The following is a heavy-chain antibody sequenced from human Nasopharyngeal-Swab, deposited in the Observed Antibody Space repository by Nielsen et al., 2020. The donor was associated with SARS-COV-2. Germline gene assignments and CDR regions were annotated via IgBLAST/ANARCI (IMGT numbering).Heavy chain of an antibody. CDR2: IIPIFGTA. J-gene: IGHJ5*02. V-gene: IGHV1-69*13. CDR1: GGTFSSYA. D-gene: IGHD2-2*01. CDR3: ARGGGYCSSTRCPNWFDP. Sequence: SVQVSCKASGGTFSSYAISWVRQAAGQGLEWMGGIIPIFGTANYAQKFQGRVTTTADESTSTAYMELSILRSEEAAVYYCARGGGYCSSTRCPNWFDPWGQGTLVTVSS.